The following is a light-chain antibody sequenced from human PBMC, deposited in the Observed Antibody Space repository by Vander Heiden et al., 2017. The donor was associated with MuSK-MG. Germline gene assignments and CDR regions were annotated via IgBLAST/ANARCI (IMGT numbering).Light chain of an antibody. CDR1: QGISSA. J-gene: IGKJ2*01. CDR2: DAS. Sequence: AIQLTQSPSSLSASVGDRVTITCRASQGISSALAWYQQKPWKAPKLLIYDASSLERGVTSRFSRSGYRTDFTLTMSRLQPEDFAAYYCQQFNSDHHGYTFGQGTKLEIK. V-gene: IGKV1-13*02. CDR3: QQFNSDHHGYT.